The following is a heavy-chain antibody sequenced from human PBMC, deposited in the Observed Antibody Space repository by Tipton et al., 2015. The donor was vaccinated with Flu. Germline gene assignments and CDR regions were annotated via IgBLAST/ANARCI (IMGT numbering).Heavy chain of an antibody. Sequence: PGLVKPSETLSLTCTVSGGSVRSSGHFWGWIRQPPGKGLECIGSLFFGGSSFYSPSLQSRATILVDTSKNQFSLKLSSVTAADTAVYYCARASGSGTYVIFDYWGQGTLVTVSS. CDR3: ARASGSGTYVIFDY. V-gene: IGHV4-39*07. CDR2: LFFGGSS. J-gene: IGHJ4*02. D-gene: IGHD3-10*01. CDR1: GGSVRSSGHF.